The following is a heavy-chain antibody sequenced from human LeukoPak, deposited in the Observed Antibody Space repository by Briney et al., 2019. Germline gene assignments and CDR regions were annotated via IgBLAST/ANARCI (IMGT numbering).Heavy chain of an antibody. CDR1: GFTFSSYV. CDR2: ISSSGSTI. J-gene: IGHJ4*02. V-gene: IGHV3-48*03. D-gene: IGHD5-18*01. Sequence: GGSLRLSCAASGFTFSSYVMNWVRQAPGKGLEWVSYISSSGSTIYYADSVKGRFTISRDNAKNSLYLQMNSLRAEDTAVYYCARERPAGYGYNYWGQGTLVTVSS. CDR3: ARERPAGYGYNY.